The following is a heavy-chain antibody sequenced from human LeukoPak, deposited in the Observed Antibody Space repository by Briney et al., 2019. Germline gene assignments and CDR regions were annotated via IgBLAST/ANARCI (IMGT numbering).Heavy chain of an antibody. J-gene: IGHJ4*02. CDR1: GFTVSSNY. Sequence: GGSLRLSCAASGFTVSSNYMSWVRQAPGKGLEWVSVIYSGGSTYYADSVKGRFTISRDNSKNTLYLQMNSLRAEDTAVYHCARVSDGCYDSWGQGTLVTVSS. V-gene: IGHV3-53*01. CDR2: IYSGGST. D-gene: IGHD3-22*01. CDR3: ARVSDGCYDS.